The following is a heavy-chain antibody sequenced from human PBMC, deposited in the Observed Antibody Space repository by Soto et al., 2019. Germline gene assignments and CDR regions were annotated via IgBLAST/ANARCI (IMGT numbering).Heavy chain of an antibody. CDR3: ARDRFLEWLSTPNWFDP. V-gene: IGHV1-69*13. J-gene: IGHJ5*01. D-gene: IGHD3-3*01. Sequence: SVKLSCKASRANFSSYSISWVRQVPGQGLEWMGGIIPIFGTANYAQKFQGRVTITADESTSTAYMEVSMLRSEDSAVYYCARDRFLEWLSTPNWFDPWGQGTMVTSPQ. CDR1: RANFSSYS. CDR2: IIPIFGTA.